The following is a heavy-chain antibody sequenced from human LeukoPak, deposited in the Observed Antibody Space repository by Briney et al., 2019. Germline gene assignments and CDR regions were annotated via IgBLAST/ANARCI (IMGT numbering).Heavy chain of an antibody. CDR1: ALTFSSYA. Sequence: PGRSVRLSYAASALTFSSYAIGCARLDPGDGLEWVSSITSSGAATYYADSVEGRFTISSDNSDNTMYLQMNRMRAEDTAVYYCAKDRPNYYGSNGHYYKLNGDCWGPGTLVTVSS. D-gene: IGHD3-22*01. CDR3: AKDRPNYYGSNGHYYKLNGDC. CDR2: ITSSGAAT. J-gene: IGHJ4*02. V-gene: IGHV3-23*01.